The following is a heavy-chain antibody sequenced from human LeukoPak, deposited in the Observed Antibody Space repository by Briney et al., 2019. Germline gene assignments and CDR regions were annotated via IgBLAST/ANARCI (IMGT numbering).Heavy chain of an antibody. D-gene: IGHD4-11*01. CDR3: ARSRSPRHDYSNYRY. J-gene: IGHJ4*02. Sequence: SVKVSCKASGGTFSSYAISWVRQAPGQGLEWMGGIIPIFGTANYAQKFQGRVTITTDESTSTACMELSSLRSEDTAVYYCARSRSPRHDYSNYRYWGQGTLVTVSS. CDR2: IIPIFGTA. V-gene: IGHV1-69*05. CDR1: GGTFSSYA.